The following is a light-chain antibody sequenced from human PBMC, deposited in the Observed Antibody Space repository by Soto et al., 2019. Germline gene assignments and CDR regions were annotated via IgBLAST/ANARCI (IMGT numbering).Light chain of an antibody. CDR3: QQYDKSPRT. Sequence: EVVLTQSPGTLVLSPGEGATLYCSASQSVRSDFLAWYQQKPGQPPRLLVYGTSSRAAGIPDRFSGSGSGTVFTLTISRLEPADCGVYYCQQYDKSPRTFGQGTKLEI. J-gene: IGKJ1*01. CDR2: GTS. V-gene: IGKV3-20*01. CDR1: QSVRSDF.